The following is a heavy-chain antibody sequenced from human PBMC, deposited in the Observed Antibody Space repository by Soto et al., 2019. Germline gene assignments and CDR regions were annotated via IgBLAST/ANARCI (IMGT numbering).Heavy chain of an antibody. CDR3: ARDQVPGLDAFDI. CDR1: GFTFSSYS. V-gene: IGHV3-21*01. CDR2: ISRSAGNT. J-gene: IGHJ3*02. Sequence: GGSLRLSCAASGFTFSSYSMNWVRQAPGKGLEWVSSISRSAGNTYYADSVKGLFTISRDNAKNSMYLQMNSLRAEDTAVYYCARDQVPGLDAFDIWGQWTMVTVSS.